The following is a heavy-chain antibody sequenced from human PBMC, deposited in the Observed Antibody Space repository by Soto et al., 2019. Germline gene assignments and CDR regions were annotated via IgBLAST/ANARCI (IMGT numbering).Heavy chain of an antibody. V-gene: IGHV1-58*01. CDR1: GFTFTSSA. CDR3: ATWTRDGYIYPY. D-gene: IGHD5-12*01. CDR2: IDVGSGKT. J-gene: IGHJ4*02. Sequence: SVKVSCKASGFTFTSSAVQWVRQARGQRLEWIGWIDVGSGKTNYAQKFQERVTMTKDTSTNTAYMELSSLRSEDTAVYYCATWTRDGYIYPYWGQGTLVTVSS.